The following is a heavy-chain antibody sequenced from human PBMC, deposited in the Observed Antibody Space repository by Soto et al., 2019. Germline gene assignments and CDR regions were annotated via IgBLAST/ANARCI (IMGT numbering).Heavy chain of an antibody. CDR1: GFAFSSYA. CDR3: AKGILSATIGPYAMDV. CDR2: ISYDGNYI. J-gene: IGHJ6*02. D-gene: IGHD3-16*01. Sequence: QVQLVESGGGVVQPGASLRLSCEASGFAFSSYAMHWVRQAPGKGLEWVGVISYDGNYIYYADSVKGRFTISRDNSKNSLSVEVSSLRPEDTAVYYCAKGILSATIGPYAMDVWGQGTTVTVSS. V-gene: IGHV3-30*18.